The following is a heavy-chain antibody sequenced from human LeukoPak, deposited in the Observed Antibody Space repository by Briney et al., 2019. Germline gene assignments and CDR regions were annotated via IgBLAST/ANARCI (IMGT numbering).Heavy chain of an antibody. Sequence: PGGSLRLSCAASGFTFSSYAMSWVRQAPGKGLEWVSAISGSGGSTYYADSVKGRFTISRDNSKYTLYLQMNRLGAEETAVYYCAKSSRFGELGTFDYWGQGTLVTVSS. D-gene: IGHD3-10*02. CDR2: ISGSGGST. CDR3: AKSSRFGELGTFDY. CDR1: GFTFSSYA. V-gene: IGHV3-23*01. J-gene: IGHJ4*02.